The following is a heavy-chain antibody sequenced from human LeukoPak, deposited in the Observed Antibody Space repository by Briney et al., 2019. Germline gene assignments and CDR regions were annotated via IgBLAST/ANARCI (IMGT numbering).Heavy chain of an antibody. V-gene: IGHV4-39*01. J-gene: IGHJ4*02. CDR3: ARHALLEWLLWRD. D-gene: IGHD3-3*01. Sequence: SETLSLTCTVSGASISSSSYYWGWIRQPPGKGLEWTGSIFYSGTTFYNTSLKSRVIISVDTSKNQFPLRLTSVTAADTAVYYCARHALLEWLLWRDWGQGTLVTVSS. CDR1: GASISSSSYY. CDR2: IFYSGTT.